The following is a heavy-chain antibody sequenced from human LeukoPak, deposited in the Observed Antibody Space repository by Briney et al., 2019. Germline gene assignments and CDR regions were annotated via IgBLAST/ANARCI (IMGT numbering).Heavy chain of an antibody. D-gene: IGHD3-10*01. J-gene: IGHJ5*02. V-gene: IGHV4-38-2*02. Sequence: PSDTLSLTCTVSGYSISSGYYWGWIRQPPGKGLEWIGITYHTGSMYYNPSLKSRVIISVDTAKNQFSLNVTSVTAADTAVYFCARSPHIWFAERGWFDPWGQGTLVTVSS. CDR3: ARSPHIWFAERGWFDP. CDR1: GYSISSGYY. CDR2: TYHTGSM.